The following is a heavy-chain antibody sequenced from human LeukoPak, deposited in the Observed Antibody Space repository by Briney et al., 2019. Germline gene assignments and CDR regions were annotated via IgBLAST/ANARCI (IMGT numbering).Heavy chain of an antibody. D-gene: IGHD6-19*01. Sequence: GASVKVSCKASGYTFTSYYMHWVRQAPGQGLEWMGWINPNSGGTNYAQKFQGRVTTTRDTSISTAYMELSRLRSDDTAVYYCAREVTIAVAGHGYYMDVWGKGTTVTVPS. V-gene: IGHV1-2*02. CDR3: AREVTIAVAGHGYYMDV. J-gene: IGHJ6*03. CDR1: GYTFTSYY. CDR2: INPNSGGT.